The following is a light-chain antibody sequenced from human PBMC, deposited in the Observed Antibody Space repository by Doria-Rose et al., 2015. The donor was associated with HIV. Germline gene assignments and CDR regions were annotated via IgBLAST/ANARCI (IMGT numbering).Light chain of an antibody. J-gene: IGKJ1*01. V-gene: IGKV3-20*01. Sequence: VLTQSPGTLSLSPGERATLSCRASQSFSSTYLAWYQQKPGQAPSLLIYDGSTRATGIPDRFSASGSGTDFTLTINRLEPEDFALYYCHQYGTSWAFGQGTKVEI. CDR2: DGS. CDR3: HQYGTSWA. CDR1: QSFSSTY.